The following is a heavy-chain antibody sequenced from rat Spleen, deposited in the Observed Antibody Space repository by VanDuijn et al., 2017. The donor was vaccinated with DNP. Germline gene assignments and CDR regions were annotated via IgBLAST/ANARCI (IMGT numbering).Heavy chain of an antibody. D-gene: IGHD1-9*01. J-gene: IGHJ4*01. CDR3: ARYYGYNYYAMDA. CDR2: IASGGST. CDR1: GFSLTSYN. V-gene: IGHV2-6*01. Sequence: QVQLKESGPGLVQPSRTLSLTCTVSGFSLTSYNVHWVRQPPGKGLEWIAAIASGGSTYYNSALKSRLSITRDTSKSQVFIRMNSLQTEDTAMYFCARYYGYNYYAMDAWGQGTSVTVSS.